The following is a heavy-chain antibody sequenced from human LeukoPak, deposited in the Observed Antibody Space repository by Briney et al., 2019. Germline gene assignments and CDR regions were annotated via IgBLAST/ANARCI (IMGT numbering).Heavy chain of an antibody. Sequence: PSETLSLTCTVSGGSISSYYWNWIRQPPGKGLEWIGYIYYSGSTNYNPSLKSRVTISVDTSKNQFSLKLSSVTAADTAVYYCARVWYGKTDYWGQGTLVTVSS. CDR2: IYYSGST. CDR3: ARVWYGKTDY. J-gene: IGHJ4*02. D-gene: IGHD3-16*01. V-gene: IGHV4-59*08. CDR1: GGSISSYY.